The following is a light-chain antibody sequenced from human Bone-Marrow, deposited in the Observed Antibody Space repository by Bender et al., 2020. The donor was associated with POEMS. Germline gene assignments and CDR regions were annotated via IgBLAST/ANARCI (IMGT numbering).Light chain of an antibody. CDR2: DVT. V-gene: IGLV2-8*01. J-gene: IGLJ2*01. CDR3: RSYVGSNDHVI. Sequence: QSALTQPPSASGSPGQSVTISCTGTSSNVGGYNYVSWYQLRPGKAPRLVIYDVTKRPSGVPDRFSGSKSGNTASLTVSGLQNEDKGDYYGRSYVGSNDHVIFGGGTKLTVL. CDR1: SSNVGGYNY.